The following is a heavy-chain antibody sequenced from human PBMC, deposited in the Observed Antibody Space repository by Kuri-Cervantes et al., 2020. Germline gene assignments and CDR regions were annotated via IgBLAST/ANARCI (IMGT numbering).Heavy chain of an antibody. CDR3: ARDMRELGIY. CDR1: SGSISTYY. V-gene: IGHV4-59*12. Sequence: GSLRLSCSISSGSISTYYWSWIRQPPGKGLEWIGDIVNTGSTNYNPSLKSRVTISVDTSKNQFSLKLSSVTAADTAVYYCARDMRELGIYWGQGTLVTVSS. J-gene: IGHJ4*02. CDR2: IVNTGST. D-gene: IGHD1-26*01.